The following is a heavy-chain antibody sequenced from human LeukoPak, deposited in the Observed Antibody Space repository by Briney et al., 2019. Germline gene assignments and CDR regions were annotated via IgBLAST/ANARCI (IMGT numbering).Heavy chain of an antibody. CDR1: GGTFSSYA. CDR2: IIPILGIA. CDR3: ATNCGGDCYQMGLDY. Sequence: SVKVSCKASGGTFSSYAISWVRQAPGQGLEWMGRIIPILGIASYAQKFQGRVTITADKSTSTAYMELSSLRSEDTAVYYCATNCGGDCYQMGLDYWGQGTLVTVSS. D-gene: IGHD2-21*02. J-gene: IGHJ4*02. V-gene: IGHV1-69*04.